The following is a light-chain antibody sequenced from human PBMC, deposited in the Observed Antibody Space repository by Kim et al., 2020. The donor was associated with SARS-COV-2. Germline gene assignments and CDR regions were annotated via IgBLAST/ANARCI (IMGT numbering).Light chain of an antibody. Sequence: VALGQTVSITGQGDSLRSYYATWYQQKPGQDPILVIYGKNNRPSGIPDRFSGSSSGNTASLTITGTQAGDEADYYCNSRDSNDNVVFGRGTQLTVL. J-gene: IGLJ2*01. V-gene: IGLV3-19*01. CDR1: SLRSYY. CDR3: NSRDSNDNVV. CDR2: GKN.